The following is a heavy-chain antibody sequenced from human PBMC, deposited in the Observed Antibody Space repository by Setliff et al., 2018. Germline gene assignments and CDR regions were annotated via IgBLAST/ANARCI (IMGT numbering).Heavy chain of an antibody. CDR3: ARVDFTMIQGVLGL. J-gene: IGHJ1*01. V-gene: IGHV4-39*07. D-gene: IGHD3-10*01. CDR2: VYYSGYT. CDR1: GGSVSSTSHY. Sequence: SETLSLTCNVSGGSVSSTSHYWGWIRQPPGKGMEWIGSVYYSGYTYYNPSLQSRVTISVDMSKNQFSLKLTSVTAVDTAVYYCARVDFTMIQGVLGLWGQGTLVTVSS.